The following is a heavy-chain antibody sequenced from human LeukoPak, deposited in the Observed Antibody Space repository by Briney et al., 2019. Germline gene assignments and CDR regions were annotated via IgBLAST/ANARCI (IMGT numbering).Heavy chain of an antibody. CDR3: ARGNYDILTGYYHPHFDY. Sequence: SVKVSCKASGGTFSSYAISWVRQAPGQGLEWMGWIIPIFGTANYAQKFQGRVTITADESTSTAYMELSSLRSEDTAVYYCARGNYDILTGYYHPHFDYWGQGTLVTVSS. V-gene: IGHV1-69*13. CDR1: GGTFSSYA. D-gene: IGHD3-9*01. CDR2: IIPIFGTA. J-gene: IGHJ4*02.